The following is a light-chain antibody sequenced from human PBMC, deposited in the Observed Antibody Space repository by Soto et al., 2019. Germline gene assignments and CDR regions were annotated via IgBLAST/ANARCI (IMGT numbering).Light chain of an antibody. CDR1: SSDVGAYSY. V-gene: IGLV2-11*01. CDR3: CSYAGSPTLYV. Sequence: QSVLTQPRSVSGSPGQSVTISCTGTSSDVGAYSYVSWYQQHPGKAPKLMIYDVTKQPSGVPDRFSGSKSGNTASLTISGLQAEGEADYYCCSYAGSPTLYVFGTGTKVTVL. CDR2: DVT. J-gene: IGLJ1*01.